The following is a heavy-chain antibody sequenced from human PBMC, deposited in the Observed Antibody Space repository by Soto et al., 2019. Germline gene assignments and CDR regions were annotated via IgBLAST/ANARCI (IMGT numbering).Heavy chain of an antibody. D-gene: IGHD6-19*01. J-gene: IGHJ4*02. CDR1: GYTFTSYA. CDR2: INAGNGNT. Sequence: ASVKVSCKASGYTFTSYAMHWVRQAPGQRLEWMGWINAGNGNTKYSQKFQGRVTITRDTSASTAYMELSSLRSEDTAVYYCARDQARGQWLVFDYWGQGTLVTVSS. V-gene: IGHV1-3*01. CDR3: ARDQARGQWLVFDY.